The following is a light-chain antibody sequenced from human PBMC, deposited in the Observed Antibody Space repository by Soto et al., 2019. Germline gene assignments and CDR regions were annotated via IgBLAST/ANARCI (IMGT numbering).Light chain of an antibody. J-gene: IGLJ1*01. Sequence: QSVLTQPASVSGSPGQSITISCTGTSSDVGAYNFVSWYQQHPGKAPKLMIYDVTNRPSGVSNRFSGSKSGNTASLTISGLQAEDEADYYCSSPTGSSALYLFGTGTKLTVL. V-gene: IGLV2-14*03. CDR1: SSDVGAYNF. CDR2: DVT. CDR3: SSPTGSSALYL.